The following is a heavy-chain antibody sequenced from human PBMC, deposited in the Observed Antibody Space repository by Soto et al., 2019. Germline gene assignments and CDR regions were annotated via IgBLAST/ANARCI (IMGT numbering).Heavy chain of an antibody. V-gene: IGHV3-23*01. Sequence: PVGSLRLSCATSGFIFSCYAMSWVRQAPGRGLEWVSSISGTDGKTYYADSVKGRFSISRDTSTNTLYLQMNSLRAEDTAVYYCAKWTYLDFWGQGARVTVSS. CDR1: GFIFSCYA. CDR2: ISGTDGKT. CDR3: AKWTYLDF. J-gene: IGHJ4*02. D-gene: IGHD5-12*01.